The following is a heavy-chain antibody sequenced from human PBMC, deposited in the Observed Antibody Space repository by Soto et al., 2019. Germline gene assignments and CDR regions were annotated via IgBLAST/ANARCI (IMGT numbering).Heavy chain of an antibody. Sequence: QITLKESGPALVKPTQTLTLACTFSGFSLSTRGVGVGWIRQPPGKALEWLALIYWDDVKHYSPSLMSRLTITKDTSKNQVALTRTNTDPVDTATFYCAHKGGGDRILDYWGQGTLVTFSS. J-gene: IGHJ4*02. CDR3: AHKGGGDRILDY. D-gene: IGHD3-16*01. V-gene: IGHV2-5*02. CDR1: GFSLSTRGVG. CDR2: IYWDDVK.